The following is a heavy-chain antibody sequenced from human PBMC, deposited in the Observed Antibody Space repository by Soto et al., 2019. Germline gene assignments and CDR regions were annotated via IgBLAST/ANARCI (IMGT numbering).Heavy chain of an antibody. Sequence: GESLKISCKGSGYSFTSYWIGWVRQMPGKGLEWMGIIYPGDSDTRYSPSFQGQVTISADKSISTAYLQWSSLKASDTAMYYCARPGITIFGVVTADGMDVWGQGTKVTVSS. CDR1: GYSFTSYW. V-gene: IGHV5-51*01. D-gene: IGHD3-3*01. J-gene: IGHJ6*02. CDR3: ARPGITIFGVVTADGMDV. CDR2: IYPGDSDT.